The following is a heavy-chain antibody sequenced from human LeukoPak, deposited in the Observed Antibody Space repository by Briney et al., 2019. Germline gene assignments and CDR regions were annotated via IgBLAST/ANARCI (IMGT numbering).Heavy chain of an antibody. CDR3: AKRDRMYTSGSYYFDY. Sequence: PGGSLRLSCAVSGFTFSNYGMHWVRQAPGKGLEWVAFIRYDGNTKYYVDSVKGRFTISRDNSKNTLYLQMNSLRAEDTAVYYCAKRDRMYTSGSYYFDYWGQGTLVTVSS. CDR1: GFTFSNYG. CDR2: IRYDGNTK. D-gene: IGHD6-19*01. V-gene: IGHV3-30*02. J-gene: IGHJ4*02.